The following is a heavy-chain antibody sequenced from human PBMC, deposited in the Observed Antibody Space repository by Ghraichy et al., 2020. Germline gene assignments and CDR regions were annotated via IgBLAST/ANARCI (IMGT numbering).Heavy chain of an antibody. CDR1: GGSISNYY. V-gene: IGHV4-59*01. CDR3: AGHNARSLKSGYYYYMDV. D-gene: IGHD2-2*01. Sequence: SQTLSLTCTVSGGSISNYYWSWIRQSPGKTLEYIGHIYYRGSTDYSPSLKSRVAMPVDTSQNQFSLQLISVPAADTAVYYCAGHNARSLKSGYYYYMDVWGKGTTVTVSS. CDR2: IYYRGST. J-gene: IGHJ6*03.